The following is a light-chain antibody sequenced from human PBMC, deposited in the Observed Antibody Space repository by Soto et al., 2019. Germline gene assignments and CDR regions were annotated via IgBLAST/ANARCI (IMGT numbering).Light chain of an antibody. Sequence: EIVLTQSPATLSLSPGEGATLSCRASQSVSSYLAWYQQKPGQAPRLLIYDASNRATDIPARFSGSGSGTDFALPIISRQPEDFVIYYCRQRSHWPPIFPFGPGNKVDIK. V-gene: IGKV3-11*01. CDR3: RQRSHWPPIFP. CDR2: DAS. CDR1: QSVSSY. J-gene: IGKJ3*01.